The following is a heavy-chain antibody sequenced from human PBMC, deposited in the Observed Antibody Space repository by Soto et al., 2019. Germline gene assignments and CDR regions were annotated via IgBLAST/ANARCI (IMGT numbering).Heavy chain of an antibody. V-gene: IGHV4-59*08. CDR1: GGSISSYY. CDR3: ARGYGDYVLDY. J-gene: IGHJ4*02. Sequence: QVQLQESGPGLVKPSETLSLTCTVSGGSISSYYWSWIRQPPGKGLEWIGYIYYSGSTNYNPSLKRRVPPPLXTSNHQFSLKLTSVTAADTAVYCCARGYGDYVLDYWGQGTLVTVSS. D-gene: IGHD4-17*01. CDR2: IYYSGST.